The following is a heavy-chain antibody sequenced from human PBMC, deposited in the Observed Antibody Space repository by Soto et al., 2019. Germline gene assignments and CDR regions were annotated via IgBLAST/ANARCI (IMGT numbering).Heavy chain of an antibody. Sequence: SETLSLTCTVSGGSISSSSYYWCWIRQPPGKGLEWIGSIYYSGSTYYNPSLKSRVTISVDTSKNQFSLKLSSVTAADTAVYYCARHYDILTGYYWAWFDPWGQGTLVTVS. J-gene: IGHJ5*02. CDR1: GGSISSSSYY. CDR2: IYYSGST. V-gene: IGHV4-39*01. D-gene: IGHD3-9*01. CDR3: ARHYDILTGYYWAWFDP.